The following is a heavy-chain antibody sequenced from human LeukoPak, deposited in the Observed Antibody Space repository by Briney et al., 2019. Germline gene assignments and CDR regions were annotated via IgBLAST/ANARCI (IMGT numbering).Heavy chain of an antibody. CDR1: GLTFSNYG. CDR2: ISFDGSNK. J-gene: IGHJ4*02. V-gene: IGHV3-30*18. D-gene: IGHD2-8*01. Sequence: TGGSLRLSCAASGLTFSNYGMNWVRQAPGKGLEWVAIISFDGSNKYYADSVKGRFTISRDNSKNTLYLQMNSLRAEDTAIYYCAKANNGYFDCWGQGTLVTVSS. CDR3: AKANNGYFDC.